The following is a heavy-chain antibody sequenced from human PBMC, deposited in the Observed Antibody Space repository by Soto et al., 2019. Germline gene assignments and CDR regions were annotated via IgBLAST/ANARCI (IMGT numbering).Heavy chain of an antibody. CDR1: GFTFSSYL. J-gene: IGHJ4*02. CDR2: IKQDGSEK. Sequence: GGSLRLSCAASGFTFSSYLMTCVRQAPWKGLEWLANIKQDGSEKYYVDSVRGRFTMSRDNAKNSLYLQMNSLRAEDTAVYYCARVVGATQMDFAYWGQGTIVTFSS. V-gene: IGHV3-7*01. D-gene: IGHD1-26*01. CDR3: ARVVGATQMDFAY.